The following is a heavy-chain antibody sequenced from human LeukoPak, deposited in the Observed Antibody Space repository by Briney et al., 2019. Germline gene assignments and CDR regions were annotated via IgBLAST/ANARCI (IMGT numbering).Heavy chain of an antibody. Sequence: ASVKVSCKASGYTFTGYYMHWVRQAPGQGLEWMGWINPNSGGTNYAQKFQGRVTMTRDTSISTAYMELSRLRSDDTAVYYCARRSYDILTGYLPHFDYWGQGTLVTVSS. J-gene: IGHJ4*02. V-gene: IGHV1-2*02. CDR1: GYTFTGYY. CDR2: INPNSGGT. CDR3: ARRSYDILTGYLPHFDY. D-gene: IGHD3-9*01.